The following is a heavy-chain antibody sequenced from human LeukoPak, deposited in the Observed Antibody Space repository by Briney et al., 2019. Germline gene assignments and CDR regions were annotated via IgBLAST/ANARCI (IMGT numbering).Heavy chain of an antibody. CDR1: GYPINNAYY. J-gene: IGHJ6*03. CDR3: ARQYDSYFYYYLDL. CDR2: LYHPDST. D-gene: IGHD2-2*01. V-gene: IGHV4-38-2*01. Sequence: PSETLSLTCGVSGYPINNAYYWVWIRQPPGKGLEWIGSLYHPDSTYYNPSLKSRVTMPVDTSRNQFSLRLSFVTAADTAVYYCARQYDSYFYYYLDLWGTGTTVTVSS.